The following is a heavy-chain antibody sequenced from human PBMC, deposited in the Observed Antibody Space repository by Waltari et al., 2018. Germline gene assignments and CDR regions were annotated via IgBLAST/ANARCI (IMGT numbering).Heavy chain of an antibody. CDR2: IYYSGST. D-gene: IGHD3-10*01. CDR1: GGSISSSSYY. CDR3: ARVSRKDYYGSGSLIDY. V-gene: IGHV4-39*07. Sequence: QLQLQESGPGLVKPSETLSLTCTVSGGSISSSSYYWGWIRQPPGKGLEWIGSIYYSGSTYYNPSLKSRVTISVDTSKNQFSLKLSSVTAADTAVYYCARVSRKDYYGSGSLIDYWGQGTLVTVSS. J-gene: IGHJ4*02.